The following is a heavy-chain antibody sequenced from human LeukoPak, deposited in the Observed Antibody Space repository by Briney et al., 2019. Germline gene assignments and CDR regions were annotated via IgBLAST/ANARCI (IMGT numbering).Heavy chain of an antibody. CDR3: ARHLAGDFWFGDYYYIDV. D-gene: IGHD3-10*01. V-gene: IGHV4-4*09. CDR1: GGSISSYY. J-gene: IGHJ6*03. CDR2: IYTSGST. Sequence: PSETLSLTCTVSGGSISSYYWSWIRQPPGKGLEWIGYIYTSGSTNYNPSLKSRVTISVDTSKNQFSLKLSSVTAADTAVYYCARHLAGDFWFGDYYYIDVWGKGTTVTVSS.